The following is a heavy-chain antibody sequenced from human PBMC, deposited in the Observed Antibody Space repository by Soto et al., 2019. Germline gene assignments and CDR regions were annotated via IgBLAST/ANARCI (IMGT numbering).Heavy chain of an antibody. V-gene: IGHV4-59*01. CDR1: GDSISRYY. D-gene: IGHD3-10*01. Sequence: QVQLQELGPGLVKPSETLSLTCTVSGDSISRYYWSWIRLSPGKGLEWIGYIYYSGETNYNPSVKSRVTISVDRTKNQFSLKLSSVTAADTAVYYCARDQGGEFLKGSGMDVWGQGTTVTVSS. CDR3: ARDQGGEFLKGSGMDV. CDR2: IYYSGET. J-gene: IGHJ6*02.